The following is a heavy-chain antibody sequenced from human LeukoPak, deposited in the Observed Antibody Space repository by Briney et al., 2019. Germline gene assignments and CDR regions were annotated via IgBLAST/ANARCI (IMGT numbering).Heavy chain of an antibody. D-gene: IGHD4-23*01. V-gene: IGHV3-30*02. CDR2: IRYDGSSK. CDR3: AKEASGGWGAFDI. J-gene: IGHJ3*02. Sequence: GGSLRLSCAASGFTFGSYGMHWVRQAPGKGLEWVAFIRYDGSSKYYADSVKGRFTISRDNSKNTLYLQMNSLRAEDTAVYYCAKEASGGWGAFDIWGQGTMVTVSS. CDR1: GFTFGSYG.